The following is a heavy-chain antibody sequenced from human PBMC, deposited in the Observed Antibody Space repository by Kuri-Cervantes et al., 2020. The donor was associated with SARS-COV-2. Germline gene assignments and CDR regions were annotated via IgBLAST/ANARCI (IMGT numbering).Heavy chain of an antibody. CDR3: ARGPYGDSHYFDY. J-gene: IGHJ4*02. CDR2: IYHSGST. CDR1: GGSISSSNW. V-gene: IGHV4-4*02. D-gene: IGHD4-17*01. Sequence: GSLRLSCAVSGGSISSSNWWSWVRQPPGKGLEWIGEIYHSGSTNCNPSLKSRVTISVDKSKNQSSLKLSSVTAADTAVYYCARGPYGDSHYFDYWGQGTLVTVSS.